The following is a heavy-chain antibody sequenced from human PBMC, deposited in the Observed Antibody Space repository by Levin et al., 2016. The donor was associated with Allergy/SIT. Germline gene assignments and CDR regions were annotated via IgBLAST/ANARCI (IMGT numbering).Heavy chain of an antibody. J-gene: IGHJ4*02. Sequence: GGSLRLSCAASGFTFSSYSMNWVRQAPGKGLEWVSSISSSSSYIYYADSVKGRFTISRDNAKNSLYLQMNSLRAEDTAVYYCATNIVVVVAATRNIDYWGQGTLVTVSS. CDR1: GFTFSSYS. V-gene: IGHV3-21*01. CDR3: ATNIVVVVAATRNIDY. CDR2: ISSSSSYI. D-gene: IGHD2-15*01.